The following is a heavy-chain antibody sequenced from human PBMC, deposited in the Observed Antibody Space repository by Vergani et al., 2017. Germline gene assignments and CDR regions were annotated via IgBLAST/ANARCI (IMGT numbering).Heavy chain of an antibody. CDR2: IYYSGST. CDR1: GGSISSYY. D-gene: IGHD6-6*01. CDR3: ARTRRAYSSSHTLGY. Sequence: QVQLQESGPGLVKPSETLSLTCTVSGGSISSYYWGWIRQPPGKGLERIGSIYYSGSTYYNPSLKSRVTISVDTSKNQFSLKLSSVTAANTAVYYCARTRRAYSSSHTLGYWGQGTLVTVSS. J-gene: IGHJ4*02. V-gene: IGHV4-39*01.